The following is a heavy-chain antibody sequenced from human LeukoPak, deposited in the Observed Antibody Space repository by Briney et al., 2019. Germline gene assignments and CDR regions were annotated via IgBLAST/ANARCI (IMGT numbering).Heavy chain of an antibody. CDR1: GYTFTGYY. D-gene: IGHD4/OR15-4a*01. CDR2: ISAYNGNT. V-gene: IGHV1-18*04. J-gene: IGHJ6*03. Sequence: ASVKVSCKASGYTFTGYYMHWVRQAPGQGLEWMGWISAYNGNTNYAQKLQGRVTMTTDTSTSTAYMELRSLRSDDTAVYYCARGLTFYYYYMDVWGKGTTVTISS. CDR3: ARGLTFYYYYMDV.